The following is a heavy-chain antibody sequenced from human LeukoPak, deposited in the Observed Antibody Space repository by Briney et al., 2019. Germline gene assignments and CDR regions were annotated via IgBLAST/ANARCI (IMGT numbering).Heavy chain of an antibody. CDR2: ISVYNGDT. J-gene: IGHJ4*02. CDR3: TRGIKSTPNYY. CDR1: GYTFTNFG. V-gene: IGHV1-18*01. Sequence: ASVKVSCKPSGYTFTNFGINWVRQAPGQGLEWMGWISVYNGDTNYAQKFQDRVIMTTDTSTSTAYMELRSLSSDDTAMYYCTRGIKSTPNYYWGQGTLVTVSS. D-gene: IGHD2/OR15-2a*01.